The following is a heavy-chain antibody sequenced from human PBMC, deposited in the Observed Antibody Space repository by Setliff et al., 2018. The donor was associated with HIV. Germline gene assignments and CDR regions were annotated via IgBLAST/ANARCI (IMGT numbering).Heavy chain of an antibody. CDR3: ARDDSSGYYPSWAFDI. J-gene: IGHJ3*02. V-gene: IGHV1-18*04. D-gene: IGHD3-22*01. CDR1: GYPFNTYD. CDR2: ISVNKGHT. Sequence: RASVKVSCKASGYPFNTYDITWVRQAPGQGLEWMGWISVNKGHTNYAQKFQDRVTMTTDTSTSTAYMELTGLRSDDTAAYYCARDDSSGYYPSWAFDIWGQGTMVTVSS.